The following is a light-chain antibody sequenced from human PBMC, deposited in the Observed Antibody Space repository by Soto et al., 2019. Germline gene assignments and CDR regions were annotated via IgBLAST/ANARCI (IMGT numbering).Light chain of an antibody. Sequence: QSVLTQPASVSGSPGQPITISCTGTSSDIGAYNYLSWYQQHPGKAPKLIIYEVTNRPSGVSSRFSGSKSGNTASLTISGLQAEDEADYYCTSYASSILWVFGGGTKLTVL. CDR2: EVT. V-gene: IGLV2-14*01. J-gene: IGLJ3*02. CDR1: SSDIGAYNY. CDR3: TSYASSILWV.